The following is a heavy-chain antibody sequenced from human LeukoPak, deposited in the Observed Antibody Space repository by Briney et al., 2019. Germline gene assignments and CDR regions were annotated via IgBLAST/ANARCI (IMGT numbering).Heavy chain of an antibody. J-gene: IGHJ3*02. D-gene: IGHD6-19*01. CDR3: TTGGSGSGWLDAFDI. V-gene: IGHV3-48*03. Sequence: GGSLRLSCAASGFTFSSYEMNWVRQAPGKGLEWVSSISSGAATIYYADSVKGRFTISRDDSKNALYLQMNSLKTEDTAVYYCTTGGSGSGWLDAFDIWGQGTMVTVSS. CDR2: ISSGAATI. CDR1: GFTFSSYE.